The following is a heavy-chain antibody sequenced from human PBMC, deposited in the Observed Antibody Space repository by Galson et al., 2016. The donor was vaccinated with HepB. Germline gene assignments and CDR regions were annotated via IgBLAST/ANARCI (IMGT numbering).Heavy chain of an antibody. D-gene: IGHD2-8*01. CDR1: GGSVSKPYSF. CDR3: ARSSAGRNGYFDY. V-gene: IGHV4-39*01. Sequence: SETLSLTCTVSGGSVSKPYSFWGWVRQPPGNGLEWIGLIYYSGDTHYSPSLESRVTMSVDTSKNQFSLKLTSVTVADTSLYFRARSSAGRNGYFDYWGRGALVTVSS. CDR2: IYYSGDT. J-gene: IGHJ4*01.